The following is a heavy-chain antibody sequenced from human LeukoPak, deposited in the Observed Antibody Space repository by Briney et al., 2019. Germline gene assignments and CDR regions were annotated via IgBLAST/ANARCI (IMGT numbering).Heavy chain of an antibody. D-gene: IGHD4-17*01. CDR1: GYTFTSYY. CDR3: ARDDDGDYVPYYYYGMDV. CDR2: INPSGGST. Sequence: GASVTVSCKASGYTFTSYYMHWVRQAPGQGLEWMGIINPSGGSTSYAQKFQGRVTMTWDTSTSTVYMELSSLRSEDTAVYYCARDDDGDYVPYYYYGMDVWGQGTTVTVSS. V-gene: IGHV1-46*01. J-gene: IGHJ6*02.